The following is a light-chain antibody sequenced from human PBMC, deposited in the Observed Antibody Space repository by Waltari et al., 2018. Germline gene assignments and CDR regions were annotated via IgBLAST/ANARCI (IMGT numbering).Light chain of an antibody. CDR1: NIGSKS. V-gene: IGLV3-21*04. CDR2: YDT. J-gene: IGLJ2*01. Sequence: SYVLTQPPSVSVAPGKTARITCGGSNIGSKSVHWDQQKPGQAPVLVIYYDTDRPSGIPDRCSGSNSGNAATLTISRVEAGDEADYYCQVWDSTSDHPVFGGGTKLTVL. CDR3: QVWDSTSDHPV.